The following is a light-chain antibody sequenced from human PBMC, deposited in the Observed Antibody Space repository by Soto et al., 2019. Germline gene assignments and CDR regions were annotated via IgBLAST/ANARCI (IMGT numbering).Light chain of an antibody. CDR2: GAS. CDR3: QQYAKWPRT. V-gene: IGKV3-15*01. J-gene: IGKJ1*01. CDR1: QSVSSSY. Sequence: EIVMTQSPATLSVSPGERATLSCRASQSVSSSYLAWYQQKPGQAPRLLIYGASTRATGVPARFSGSGSGTEFTLTISNLQSEDFAVYKCQQYAKWPRTSGQGTKA.